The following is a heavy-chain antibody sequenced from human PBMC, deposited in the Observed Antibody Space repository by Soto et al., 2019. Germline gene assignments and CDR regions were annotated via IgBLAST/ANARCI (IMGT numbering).Heavy chain of an antibody. CDR2: VYYSGST. Sequence: SETLSLTCRVSGSSMSSYYWSWIRQPPGKGLEWIGYVYYSGSTDYSPSLKSRVTMSADTSKNQFSLRLSSVTAADPAVYYCVGSEGFGWLDYWGQGFLVTVSS. D-gene: IGHD5-18*01. CDR3: VGSEGFGWLDY. CDR1: GSSMSSYY. V-gene: IGHV4-59*03. J-gene: IGHJ4*02.